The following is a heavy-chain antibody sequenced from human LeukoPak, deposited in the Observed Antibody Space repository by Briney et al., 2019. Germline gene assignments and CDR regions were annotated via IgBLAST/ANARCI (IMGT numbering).Heavy chain of an antibody. Sequence: PSETLSLTCTASGGSISSYYWSWIRQPPGKGLEWIGYIYYSGSTNYNPSLKSRVTISVDTSKNQFSLKLSSVTAADTAVYYCARNVLRYFDWFPFDPWGQGTLVTVSS. J-gene: IGHJ5*02. D-gene: IGHD3-9*01. CDR1: GGSISSYY. CDR3: ARNVLRYFDWFPFDP. V-gene: IGHV4-59*01. CDR2: IYYSGST.